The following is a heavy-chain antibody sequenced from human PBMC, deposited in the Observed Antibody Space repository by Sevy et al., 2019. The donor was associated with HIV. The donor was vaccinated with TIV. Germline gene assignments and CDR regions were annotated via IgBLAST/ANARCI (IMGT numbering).Heavy chain of an antibody. J-gene: IGHJ4*02. CDR3: ASPYLVVDRAIDY. CDR2: ISGSGGST. CDR1: GFTFSSYA. Sequence: GGSLRLSCAASGFTFSSYAMSWVRQAPGKGLEWVSAISGSGGSTYYADSAKGRFTISRDNSKNTLYLQMNSLRAEDTAAYYCASPYLVVDRAIDYWGQGTLVTVSS. D-gene: IGHD2-15*01. V-gene: IGHV3-23*01.